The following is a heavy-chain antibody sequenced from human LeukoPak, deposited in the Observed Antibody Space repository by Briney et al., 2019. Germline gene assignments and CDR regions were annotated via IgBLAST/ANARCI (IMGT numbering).Heavy chain of an antibody. Sequence: PSETLSLTCTVSGGSISSGDYYWSWIRQPPGKGLEWIGYIYYSGSTYYNPSLKSRLIISIDTSKNQVSLKLTSVTAADTAVYYCARAIASSGSRLFDYWGQGTLATVSS. V-gene: IGHV4-30-4*01. CDR1: GGSISSGDYY. CDR2: IYYSGST. J-gene: IGHJ4*02. CDR3: ARAIASSGSRLFDY. D-gene: IGHD3-10*01.